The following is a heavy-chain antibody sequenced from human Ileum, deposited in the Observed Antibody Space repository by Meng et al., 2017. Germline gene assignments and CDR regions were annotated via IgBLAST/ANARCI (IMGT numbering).Heavy chain of an antibody. CDR1: GGSISSYY. J-gene: IGHJ5*02. D-gene: IGHD3-22*01. Sequence: SETLSLTCTVSGGSISSYYWSWIRQPPGKGLEWIGYIYYSRSTNYNPSLKSRVTISVDTSKNQFSLKLSSVTAADTAVYYCARDYYDSSGYYRNNWFDPWGQGTLVTVSS. CDR3: ARDYYDSSGYYRNNWFDP. V-gene: IGHV4-59*01. CDR2: IYYSRST.